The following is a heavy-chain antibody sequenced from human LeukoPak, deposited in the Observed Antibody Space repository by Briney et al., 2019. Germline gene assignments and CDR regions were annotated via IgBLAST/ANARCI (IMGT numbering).Heavy chain of an antibody. Sequence: SETLSLTCAVYGGSFSGYYWSWIRQPPGKGLEWIGEINHSGSTNYNPSLKSRVTISVDTSKKQFSLKLSSVTAADTAVYYCARGREATYYYYYYGMDVWGQGTTVTVSS. J-gene: IGHJ6*02. V-gene: IGHV4-34*01. CDR3: ARGREATYYYYYYGMDV. CDR2: INHSGST. CDR1: GGSFSGYY.